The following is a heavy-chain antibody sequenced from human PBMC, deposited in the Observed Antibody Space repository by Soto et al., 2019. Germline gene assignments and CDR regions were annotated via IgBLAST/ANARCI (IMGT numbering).Heavy chain of an antibody. V-gene: IGHV4-59*01. CDR1: GGSISSYY. CDR3: ARDWVAAAPRYYGMDV. Sequence: QVQLQESGPGLVKPSETLSLTCTVSGGSISSYYWSWIRQPPGKGLEWIGYIYYSRSTNYNPSLKSRVTISVDTSKNQFSLKLSSVTAADTAVYYCARDWVAAAPRYYGMDVWGQGTTVTVSS. J-gene: IGHJ6*02. D-gene: IGHD6-13*01. CDR2: IYYSRST.